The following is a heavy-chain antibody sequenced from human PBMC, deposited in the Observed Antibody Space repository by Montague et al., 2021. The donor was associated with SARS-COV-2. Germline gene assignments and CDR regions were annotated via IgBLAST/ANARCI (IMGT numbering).Heavy chain of an antibody. CDR1: GYSFTSYW. V-gene: IGHV5-51*01. J-gene: IGHJ5*02. CDR2: TYPGDSDT. CDR3: ARLPNYYGSGPCGWLDP. D-gene: IGHD3-10*01. Sequence: QSGAEVKKPGESLKISCKGSGYSFTSYWIGWVRQMPGKGLEWMGMTYPGDSDTRYSPSFQGQVTISADKSISTAYLQWSSLKASDTAMYYCARLPNYYGSGPCGWLDPWGQGTLVTVSS.